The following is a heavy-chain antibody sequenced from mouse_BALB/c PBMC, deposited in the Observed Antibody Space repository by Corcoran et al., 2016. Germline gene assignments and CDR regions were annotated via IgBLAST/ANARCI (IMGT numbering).Heavy chain of an antibody. CDR1: GYSFTGYY. V-gene: IGHV1-26*01. J-gene: IGHJ1*01. CDR2: INPYNGAT. CDR3: ARWTYGNYVGYFDV. D-gene: IGHD2-1*01. Sequence: EVQLQQSGPELVKPGASVKISCKASGYSFTGYYMHWVKQSHVKSLEWIGRINPYNGATSYNQNFKDKASLTVDKSSSTAYMELHSLTSEDSAVYYCARWTYGNYVGYFDVWGAGTTVTVSS.